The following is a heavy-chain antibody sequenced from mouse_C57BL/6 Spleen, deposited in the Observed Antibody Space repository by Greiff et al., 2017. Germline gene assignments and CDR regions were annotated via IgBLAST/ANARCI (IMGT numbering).Heavy chain of an antibody. V-gene: IGHV1-18*01. CDR3: ASSGTRAMDY. CDR1: GYTFTDYN. Sequence: VQLKQSGPELVKPGASVKIPCKASGYTFTDYNMDWVKQSHGKSLEWIGDINPNNGGTIYNQKFKGKATLTVDKSSSTAYMELRSLTSEDTAVYYCASSGTRAMDYWGQGTSVTVSS. CDR2: INPNNGGT. J-gene: IGHJ4*01. D-gene: IGHD4-1*01.